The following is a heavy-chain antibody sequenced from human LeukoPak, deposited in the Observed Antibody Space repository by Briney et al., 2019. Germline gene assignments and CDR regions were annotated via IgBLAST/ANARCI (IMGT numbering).Heavy chain of an antibody. V-gene: IGHV3-23*01. D-gene: IGHD5-12*01. CDR2: IIGSSGDT. J-gene: IGHJ4*02. Sequence: GGSLRLSCVASGFTFSNFAMSWVRQAPGKGLEWVSLIIGSSGDTFYADSVKGRFTTSRDNSKNRLYLQMNSLRVEDTALYYCVKGAYDYIEMSYFDSWGQGTLVTVSS. CDR1: GFTFSNFA. CDR3: VKGAYDYIEMSYFDS.